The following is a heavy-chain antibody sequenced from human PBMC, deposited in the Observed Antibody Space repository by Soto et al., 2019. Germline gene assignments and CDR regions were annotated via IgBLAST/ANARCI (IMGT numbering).Heavy chain of an antibody. Sequence: EVQLVESGGGLVKPGGSLRLSCVASGFTFSSYGMNWVRQAPGKGLEWVSFISSSGTYIFYADSLKGRFTISRDNARNSLYLRMSSLRDEDTAVYYCARDRGGWFDPWGQGTLVTVSS. J-gene: IGHJ5*02. CDR1: GFTFSSYG. CDR3: ARDRGGWFDP. D-gene: IGHD3-16*01. V-gene: IGHV3-21*04. CDR2: ISSSGTYI.